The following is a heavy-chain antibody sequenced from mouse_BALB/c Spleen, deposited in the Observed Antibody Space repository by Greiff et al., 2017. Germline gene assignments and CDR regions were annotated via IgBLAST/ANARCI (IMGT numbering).Heavy chain of an antibody. J-gene: IGHJ3*01. CDR1: GFTFSNYW. CDR3: TRSNWEAWFAY. D-gene: IGHD4-1*01. V-gene: IGHV6-6*02. Sequence: EVKVEESGGGLVQPGGSMKLSCVASGFTFSNYWMNWVRQSPEKGLEWVAEIRLKSNNYATHYAESVKGRFTISRDDSKSSVYLQMNNLRAEDTGIYYCTRSNWEAWFAYWGQGTLVTVSA. CDR2: IRLKSNNYAT.